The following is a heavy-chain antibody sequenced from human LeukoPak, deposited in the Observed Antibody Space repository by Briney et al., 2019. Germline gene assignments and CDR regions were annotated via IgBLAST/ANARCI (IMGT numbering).Heavy chain of an antibody. CDR1: GFSFSSYT. Sequence: GGPLRLSCAASGFSFSSYTMNWVRQAPGKGLEWVSIISSSSSYIYYADSVKGRFTISRDNAKNALYLQMNSLRVEDTAVYYCARDGRCGGDCYASWGQGTLVTVSS. CDR2: ISSSSSYI. J-gene: IGHJ4*02. V-gene: IGHV3-21*01. CDR3: ARDGRCGGDCYAS. D-gene: IGHD2-21*02.